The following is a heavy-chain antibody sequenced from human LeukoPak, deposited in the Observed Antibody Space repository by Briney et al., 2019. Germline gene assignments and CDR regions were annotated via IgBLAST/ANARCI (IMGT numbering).Heavy chain of an antibody. CDR2: IYYSGST. J-gene: IGHJ4*02. Sequence: SSETLSLACTVSGGSISSGDYYWSWIRQPPGKGLEWIGYIYYSGSTHYNPSLKSRVTISVDTSKTQYSLKLSSVTAADTAVYYCAREGRYCSSNTCYQGYFDYWGQGTLVTVSS. CDR3: AREGRYCSSNTCYQGYFDY. CDR1: GGSISSGDYY. V-gene: IGHV4-30-4*01. D-gene: IGHD2-2*01.